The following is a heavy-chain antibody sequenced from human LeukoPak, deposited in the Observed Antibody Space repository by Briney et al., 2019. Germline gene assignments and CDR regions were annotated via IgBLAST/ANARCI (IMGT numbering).Heavy chain of an antibody. D-gene: IGHD4-23*01. CDR1: GYTFTSHD. J-gene: IGHJ3*02. Sequence: PGASVKVSCKASGYTFTSHDINWVRQATGQGLEWMGWMNPNSGNTGYAQKFQGRVTITRNNSISTVYMELSSLRSEDTAVYYCARRLGLRWDLQAFDIWGQGTMVTVPS. CDR2: MNPNSGNT. CDR3: ARRLGLRWDLQAFDI. V-gene: IGHV1-8*03.